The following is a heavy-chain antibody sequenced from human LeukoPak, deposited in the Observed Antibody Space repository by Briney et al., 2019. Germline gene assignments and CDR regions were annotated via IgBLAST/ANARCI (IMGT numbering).Heavy chain of an antibody. D-gene: IGHD6-13*01. V-gene: IGHV4-59*01. CDR2: IYYSGTT. CDR3: ARGVYIAAAQYGY. J-gene: IGHJ4*02. Sequence: SETLSLTCTVSGGSISSYYWSWIRQPPGKGLEWIGYIYYSGTTNYNPSLKSRVPISVDTSKNQSSLKLSSVTAADTAVYYCARGVYIAAAQYGYWGQGTLVTVSS. CDR1: GGSISSYY.